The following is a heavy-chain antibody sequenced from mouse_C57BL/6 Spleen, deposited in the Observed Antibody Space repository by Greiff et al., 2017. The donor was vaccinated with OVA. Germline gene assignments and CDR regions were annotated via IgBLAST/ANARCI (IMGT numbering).Heavy chain of an antibody. D-gene: IGHD4-1*02. Sequence: VKLMESGAELVKPGASVKLSCTASGFNIKDYYMHWVKQRTEQGLEWIGRIDPEDGETKYAPKFQGKATITADTSSNTAYLQLSSLTSEDTAVYYCARPTGTFLYFDYWGQGTTLTVSS. CDR2: IDPEDGET. J-gene: IGHJ2*01. CDR1: GFNIKDYY. CDR3: ARPTGTFLYFDY. V-gene: IGHV14-2*01.